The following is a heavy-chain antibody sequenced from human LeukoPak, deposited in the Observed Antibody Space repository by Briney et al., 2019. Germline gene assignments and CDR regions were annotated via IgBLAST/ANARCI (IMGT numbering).Heavy chain of an antibody. Sequence: GETLRLSCAASGSTFSSFDMNWVRQAPGKGLEWVSSISTSSRYIYYKASVKGRFTISRDDAKNPLYLQMNRLRVEDTAVYYCARADCSGSTCYLRRSWFDPWGQGTLVTVSS. CDR2: ISTSSRYI. J-gene: IGHJ5*02. CDR1: GSTFSSFD. V-gene: IGHV3-21*01. CDR3: ARADCSGSTCYLRRSWFDP. D-gene: IGHD2-2*01.